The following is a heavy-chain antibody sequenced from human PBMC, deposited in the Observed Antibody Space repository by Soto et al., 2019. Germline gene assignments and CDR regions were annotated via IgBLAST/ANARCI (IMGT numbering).Heavy chain of an antibody. Sequence: QVQLVQSGHDLKRPGASMKVSCKASGSTFTSYGISWVRQAPGQGLEWMAWISPLKGRTQYSQKAQGRVTLRTDTSSNTANKAMTTRRVDATTIYYGAMDYGDRPEYFKHWGQGTLVTAS. CDR1: GSTFTSYG. D-gene: IGHD4-17*01. CDR3: AMDYGDRPEYFKH. J-gene: IGHJ1*01. V-gene: IGHV1-18*04. CDR2: ISPLKGRT.